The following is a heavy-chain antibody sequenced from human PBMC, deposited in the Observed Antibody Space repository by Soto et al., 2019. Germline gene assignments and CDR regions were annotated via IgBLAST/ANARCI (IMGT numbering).Heavy chain of an antibody. V-gene: IGHV3-23*01. Sequence: EVQLLESGGGLVQPGGSLRLSCAASGFTFSSFSLSWVRQAPGKGLEWVSGISGLGGSIYSADCGKGRFTISRDHSKNTLYLQMNSLRAEDTAVYYCSKSNGDTWERYFFDFWGQGTLVPVSS. CDR2: ISGLGGSI. D-gene: IGHD1-26*01. CDR3: SKSNGDTWERYFFDF. J-gene: IGHJ4*02. CDR1: GFTFSSFS.